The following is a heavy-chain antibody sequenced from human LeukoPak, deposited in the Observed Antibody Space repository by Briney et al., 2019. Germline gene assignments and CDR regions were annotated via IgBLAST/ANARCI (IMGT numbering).Heavy chain of an antibody. CDR3: AKSSVGATYYFDY. Sequence: GRSLRLSCAASGFTFDDYAMHWVRHAPGKGLEWVSGISWNSGSIGYADSVKGRFTISRDNAKNSLYLQMNSLRAEDTALYYCAKSSVGATYYFDYWGQGTLVTVSS. J-gene: IGHJ4*02. V-gene: IGHV3-9*01. D-gene: IGHD1-26*01. CDR1: GFTFDDYA. CDR2: ISWNSGSI.